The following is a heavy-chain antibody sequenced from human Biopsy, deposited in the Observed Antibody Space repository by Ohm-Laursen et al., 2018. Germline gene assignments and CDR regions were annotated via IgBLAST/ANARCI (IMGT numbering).Heavy chain of an antibody. CDR3: ARGLSGKDDY. CDR1: GFTFSSYW. Sequence: SLRLSCAASGFTFSSYWMHWVRQVPGKGLVWVSRIKTDGSGITYADSVKGRFTISRDNAKNRLYLQMNSLRAEDSALYYCARGLSGKDDYWGQGALVTVSS. J-gene: IGHJ4*02. D-gene: IGHD1-20*01. V-gene: IGHV3-74*01. CDR2: IKTDGSGI.